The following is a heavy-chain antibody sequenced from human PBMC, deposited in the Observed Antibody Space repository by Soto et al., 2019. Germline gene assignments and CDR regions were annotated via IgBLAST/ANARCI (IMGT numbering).Heavy chain of an antibody. Sequence: QVQLVESGGGVVQPGRSLRLSCAASGFTISSFAFHWVRQAPGKGLEWVAVISYDGSNKYYADSVKGRFTISRDNSKNTLYLQMNSLRAEDTAVYYCARDIEDYYGSGSYPSGIDYWGQGTLVTVSS. CDR2: ISYDGSNK. J-gene: IGHJ4*02. CDR3: ARDIEDYYGSGSYPSGIDY. D-gene: IGHD3-10*01. CDR1: GFTISSFA. V-gene: IGHV3-30-3*01.